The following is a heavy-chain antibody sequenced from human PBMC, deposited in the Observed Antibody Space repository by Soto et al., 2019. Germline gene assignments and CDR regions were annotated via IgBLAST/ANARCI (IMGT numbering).Heavy chain of an antibody. J-gene: IGHJ4*02. D-gene: IGHD5-18*01. CDR3: ARVTAMGDNFDY. Sequence: SETLSLTCTVSGGSISSYYWSWIRQPPGKGLEWLGYMYYSGGTNYNPSVKSRITISVDTSKNQFSLKLSSVTAADTAVYYCARVTAMGDNFDYWGQGTLVTVSS. V-gene: IGHV4-59*08. CDR1: GGSISSYY. CDR2: MYYSGGT.